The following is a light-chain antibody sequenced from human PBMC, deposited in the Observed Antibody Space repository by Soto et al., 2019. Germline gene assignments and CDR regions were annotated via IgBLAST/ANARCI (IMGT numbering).Light chain of an antibody. V-gene: IGKV1-33*01. CDR2: DAS. Sequence: DIQMTQSASSLSASVGDRVTITCQASQDINDRLNWYQQKPGKAPKILISDASRLETGVPSRFSGDGSVTDFTLIINNLQPEAFAPYHCQQVDSLPYIFGQGTSLAI. J-gene: IGKJ2*01. CDR3: QQVDSLPYI. CDR1: QDINDR.